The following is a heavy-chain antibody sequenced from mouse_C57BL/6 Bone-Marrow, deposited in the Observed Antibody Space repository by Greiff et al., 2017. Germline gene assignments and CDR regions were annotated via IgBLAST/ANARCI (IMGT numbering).Heavy chain of an antibody. CDR3: ARDYFDY. J-gene: IGHJ2*01. V-gene: IGHV1-69*01. Sequence: QVQLQQPGAELVMPGASVKLSCKASGYTFTSYWMHWVKQRPGQGLEWIGEIDPSDSYTNYNQKFKGKSTLTVEKSSSTAYMQLSSLTSEDSAVYYCARDYFDYWGQGTTLTVSS. CDR2: IDPSDSYT. CDR1: GYTFTSYW.